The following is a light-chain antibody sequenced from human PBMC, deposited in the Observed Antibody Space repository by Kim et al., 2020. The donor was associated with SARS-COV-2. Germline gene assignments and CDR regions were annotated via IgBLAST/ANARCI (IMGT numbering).Light chain of an antibody. V-gene: IGKV3-20*01. CDR1: QSISRNS. CDR3: QQYGTSVT. J-gene: IGKJ4*01. Sequence: LSPGYRATLSCRASQSISRNSLAWYLQKRGQAPRLLIYGTSTRATGTTDRFSGSGYVTDFTLTISRLEPEDFAVYYCQQYGTSVTFGGGTKVEIK. CDR2: GTS.